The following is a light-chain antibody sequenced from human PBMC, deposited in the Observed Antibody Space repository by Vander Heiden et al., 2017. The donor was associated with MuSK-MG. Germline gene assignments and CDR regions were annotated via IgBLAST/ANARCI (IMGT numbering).Light chain of an antibody. CDR3: QRYGDSRT. CDR1: QSLSSTF. CDR2: GMS. V-gene: IGKV3-20*01. J-gene: IGKJ1*01. Sequence: EIVLTQSPGTLSLSPGDRATLSCRASQSLSSTFFVWYQQKPGQAPRLLVYGMSNRASGIPDRFSGSGSGTDFTLTISRLEPEDFAVYYCQRYGDSRTFGQGTRVELK.